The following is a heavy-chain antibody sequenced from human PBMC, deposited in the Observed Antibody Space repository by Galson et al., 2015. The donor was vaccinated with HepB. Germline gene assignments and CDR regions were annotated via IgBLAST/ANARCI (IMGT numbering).Heavy chain of an antibody. CDR1: GFTFSSHF. V-gene: IGHV3-21*01. CDR3: ARVYDGDDAGEDYGMDV. Sequence: SLRLSCAGSGFTFSSHFMNWVRQAPGQGLEWVAYISATSRNIYYADSVKGRFSISRDNGKNSLYLQMNSLRAEDTAVYYCARVYDGDDAGEDYGMDVWGPGATVTVSS. J-gene: IGHJ6*02. CDR2: ISATSRNI. D-gene: IGHD4-17*01.